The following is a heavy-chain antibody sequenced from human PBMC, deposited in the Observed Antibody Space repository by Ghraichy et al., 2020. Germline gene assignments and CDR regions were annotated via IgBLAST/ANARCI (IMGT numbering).Heavy chain of an antibody. CDR1: GDSISSGHSY. Sequence: TLSRTCNVSGDSISSGHSYWTWIRQSPGEGLEWIGYIYFSGSTYYNPSLESRLTISLDTSKSQFSLKLTSVTAADTAVYYCARGFCSRTNCFAGLGEFDYWGHGSLVTVSS. D-gene: IGHD2-2*01. J-gene: IGHJ4*01. CDR2: IYFSGST. V-gene: IGHV4-30-4*08. CDR3: ARGFCSRTNCFAGLGEFDY.